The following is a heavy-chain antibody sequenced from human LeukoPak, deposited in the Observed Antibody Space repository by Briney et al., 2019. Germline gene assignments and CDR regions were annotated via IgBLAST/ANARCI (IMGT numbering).Heavy chain of an antibody. CDR1: GFTFSSYA. D-gene: IGHD3-10*01. J-gene: IGHJ4*02. CDR3: AKDGSWSPNYFDY. Sequence: GGSLRLSCAASGFTFSSYAMSWVRQAPGKGLEWVSAISGSGGSTYYADSVKGRFTISRDNSKDTLYLQMNSLRAEDTAVYYCAKDGSWSPNYFDYWGQGTLVTVSS. V-gene: IGHV3-23*01. CDR2: ISGSGGST.